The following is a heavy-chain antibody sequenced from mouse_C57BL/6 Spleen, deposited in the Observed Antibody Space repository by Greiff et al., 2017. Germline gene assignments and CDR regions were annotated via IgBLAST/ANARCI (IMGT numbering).Heavy chain of an antibody. Sequence: EVQRVESGGGLVKPGGSLKLSCAASGFTFSDYGMHWVRQAPEKGLEWVAYISSGSSTIYYADTVKGRFTISSDNAKNTLFLQMTSLRSEDTAMYYCARNYDYDPFAYWGQGTLVTVSA. CDR2: ISSGSSTI. CDR1: GFTFSDYG. CDR3: ARNYDYDPFAY. V-gene: IGHV5-17*01. D-gene: IGHD2-4*01. J-gene: IGHJ3*01.